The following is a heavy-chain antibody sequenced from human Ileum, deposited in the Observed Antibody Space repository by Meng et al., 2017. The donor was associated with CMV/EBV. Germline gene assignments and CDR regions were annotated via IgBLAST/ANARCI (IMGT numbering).Heavy chain of an antibody. V-gene: IGHV4-34*01. CDR1: GGSVSVYY. CDR2: INHSGST. J-gene: IGHJ5*02. CDR3: ARRGVTIFGGGWFDP. D-gene: IGHD3-3*01. Sequence: VYGGSVSVYYWSWIRQPPGKGLEWIGEINHSGSTNYNPSLKSRVTISVDTSKNQFSLKLSSVTAADTAVYYCARRGVTIFGGGWFDPWGQGTLVTVSS.